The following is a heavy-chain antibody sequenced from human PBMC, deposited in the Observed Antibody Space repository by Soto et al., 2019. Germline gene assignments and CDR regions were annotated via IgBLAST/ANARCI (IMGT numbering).Heavy chain of an antibody. Sequence: SETLSLTCSVSGASISSGGYFYTWVRQPPGKGLEWLGYIYYSGGTNYNPSLKSRVTISLDKSKSQFSLRLISVTAADTAVYYCTREQSDDNYFDPWGQGTLVTVSS. CDR3: TREQSDDNYFDP. J-gene: IGHJ5*02. D-gene: IGHD6-19*01. CDR2: IYYSGGT. V-gene: IGHV4-61*08. CDR1: GASISSGGYF.